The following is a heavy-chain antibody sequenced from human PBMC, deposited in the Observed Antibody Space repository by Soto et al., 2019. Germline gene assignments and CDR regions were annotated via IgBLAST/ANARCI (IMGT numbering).Heavy chain of an antibody. CDR2: IGTAGDP. Sequence: GGSLRLSCAASGFTFSSYDMHWVRQATGKGLEWVPAIGTAGDPYYPGSVKGRFTISRENAKNSLYLQMNSLRAGDTAVYYCARAQWVEYCSSTSCYRAYYFDYWGQGTLVTVSS. D-gene: IGHD2-2*02. V-gene: IGHV3-13*05. J-gene: IGHJ4*02. CDR3: ARAQWVEYCSSTSCYRAYYFDY. CDR1: GFTFSSYD.